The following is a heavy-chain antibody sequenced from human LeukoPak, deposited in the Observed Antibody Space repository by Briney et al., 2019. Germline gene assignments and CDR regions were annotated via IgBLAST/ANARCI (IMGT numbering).Heavy chain of an antibody. Sequence: ASVKVSCKASGYTFTSYGISWVRQAPGQGLEWMGWINPNSGGTNYAQKFQGRVTMTRDTSISTAYMELSRLRSDDTAVYYCALSFGTWAWFDPWGQGTLVTVSS. D-gene: IGHD1-1*01. CDR2: INPNSGGT. J-gene: IGHJ5*02. CDR3: ALSFGTWAWFDP. V-gene: IGHV1-2*02. CDR1: GYTFTSYG.